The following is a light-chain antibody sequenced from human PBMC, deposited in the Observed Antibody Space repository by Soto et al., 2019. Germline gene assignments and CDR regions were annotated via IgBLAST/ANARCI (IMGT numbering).Light chain of an antibody. Sequence: EIVLTQSPGTLSLSPGERATLSCRASQSVSSSYLAWYQQKPGQAPRLLIYGSSSRATGIPDRFSGRGSGTDFTLTISRLEPEDFAMYYCQQYGRSPPVTFGQGTRLEIK. CDR2: GSS. J-gene: IGKJ5*01. CDR1: QSVSSSY. CDR3: QQYGRSPPVT. V-gene: IGKV3-20*01.